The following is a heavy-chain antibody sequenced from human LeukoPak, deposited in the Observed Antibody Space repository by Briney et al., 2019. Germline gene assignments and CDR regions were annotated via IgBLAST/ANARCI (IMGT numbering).Heavy chain of an antibody. V-gene: IGHV3-23*01. CDR1: GFTFSSYA. CDR2: ISGSGGST. Sequence: GGSLRLSCAASGFTFSSYAMSWVRQAPGKGLEWVSAISGSGGSTYYADSVKGRFTISRDNSKKTLYLQMNSLRAEDTAVYYCAKDGYSYGYGVDYWGQETLVTVSS. J-gene: IGHJ4*02. CDR3: AKDGYSYGYGVDY. D-gene: IGHD5-18*01.